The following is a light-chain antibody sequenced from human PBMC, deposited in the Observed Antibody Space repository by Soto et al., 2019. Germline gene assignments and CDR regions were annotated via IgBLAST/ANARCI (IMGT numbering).Light chain of an antibody. J-gene: IGLJ2*01. V-gene: IGLV2-8*01. Sequence: QSALAQPPSASGAPGQSVTISCTGTSGDIGAYNYVSCYQQHPGKAPKLLIYEVNKRPSGVPYRFSGSKSGNTASLTVSGAQAEDEADYYCSSYVGSSTLVFGGGTKVTVL. CDR3: SSYVGSSTLV. CDR2: EVN. CDR1: SGDIGAYNY.